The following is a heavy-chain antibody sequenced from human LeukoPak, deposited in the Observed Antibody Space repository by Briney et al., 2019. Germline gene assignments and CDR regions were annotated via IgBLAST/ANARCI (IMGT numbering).Heavy chain of an antibody. V-gene: IGHV3-30*18. D-gene: IGHD3-16*01. J-gene: IGHJ4*02. CDR1: GFTFSSYG. Sequence: GRSLRLSCAASGFTFSSYGMHWVRQAPGKGLEWVAVISYDGSNKYYADSVKGRFTISRDNSKNTLYLQMNSLRAEDTAVYYCAKERSHLINYFDYWGQGTLVTVSS. CDR3: AKERSHLINYFDY. CDR2: ISYDGSNK.